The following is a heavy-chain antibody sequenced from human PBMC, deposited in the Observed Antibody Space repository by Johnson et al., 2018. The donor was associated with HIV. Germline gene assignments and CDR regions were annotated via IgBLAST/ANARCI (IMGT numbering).Heavy chain of an antibody. Sequence: QVQLVESGGSLVKPGGSMRLSCAASGFTFTDYYMTWIRQAPGKGLEWVSHISTSGGGIYYADSVKGRFTISRDNARNSLYLQMNGLRAEDTAFYYCARDFVAFGECTAFDIWGQGTMVIVS. V-gene: IGHV3-11*01. J-gene: IGHJ3*02. CDR3: ARDFVAFGECTAFDI. CDR2: ISTSGGGI. CDR1: GFTFTDYY. D-gene: IGHD3-10*01.